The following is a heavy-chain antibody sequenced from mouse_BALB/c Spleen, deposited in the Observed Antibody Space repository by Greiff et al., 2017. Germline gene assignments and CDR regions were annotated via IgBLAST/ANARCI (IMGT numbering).Heavy chain of an antibody. CDR3: TRWVAY. CDR1: GYTFTSYW. V-gene: IGHV1S22*01. Sequence: LQQPGSELVRPGASVKLSCTASGYTFTSYWMHWVKQRPGQGLEWIGNIYPGSGSTNYDEKFKSKATLTVDTSSSTAYMQLSSLTSEDSAVYYCTRWVAYWGQGTLVTVSA. CDR2: IYPGSGST. J-gene: IGHJ3*01.